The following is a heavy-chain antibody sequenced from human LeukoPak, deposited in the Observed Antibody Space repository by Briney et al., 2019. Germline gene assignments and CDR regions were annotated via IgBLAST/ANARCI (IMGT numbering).Heavy chain of an antibody. J-gene: IGHJ4*02. D-gene: IGHD3-22*01. CDR2: ISGSGVST. Sequence: GGSLRLSCAVSGFTFSSYAMSWVRQAPGKGLEWVSSISGSGVSTYYADSVKGRFTISRENSKNKMYLQMNNLRAEDTAEYYCAKDQRGYYDSVIDLDYWGQGTLVTVSS. V-gene: IGHV3-23*01. CDR1: GFTFSSYA. CDR3: AKDQRGYYDSVIDLDY.